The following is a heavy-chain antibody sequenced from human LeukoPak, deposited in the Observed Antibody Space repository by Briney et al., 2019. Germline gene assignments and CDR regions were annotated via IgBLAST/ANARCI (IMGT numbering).Heavy chain of an antibody. CDR1: GYSFTTYX. CDR3: ARHITIFGVLAEGDYYYMDV. V-gene: IGHV5-51*01. CDR2: IXPGDSDT. D-gene: IGHD3-3*01. J-gene: IGHJ6*03. Sequence: GESXXXXXXGXGYSFTTYXIGWVRQMHGKGLEGMGIIXPGDSDTRYSPSFQGQVNISADKSIRTACLQWKSLETADTAMYYCARHITIFGVLAEGDYYYMDVWGKGTTVTVSS.